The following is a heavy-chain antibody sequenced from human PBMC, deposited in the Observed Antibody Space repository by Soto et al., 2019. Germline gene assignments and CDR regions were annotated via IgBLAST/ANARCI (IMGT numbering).Heavy chain of an antibody. J-gene: IGHJ6*02. Sequence: GGSLRLSCEASGFIFSSYAMSWVRQAPGKGLEWVSGISGSGGSTYYADSVKGRFTISRDNSKNTLYLQMSTLRAEDTAVYYCAKAPRVVANGYYYGMDVWGQGTTVTVSS. CDR3: AKAPRVVANGYYYGMDV. V-gene: IGHV3-23*01. CDR2: ISGSGGST. D-gene: IGHD2-8*01. CDR1: GFIFSSYA.